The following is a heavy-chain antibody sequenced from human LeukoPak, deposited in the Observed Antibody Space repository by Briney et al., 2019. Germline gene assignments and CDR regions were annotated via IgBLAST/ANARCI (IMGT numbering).Heavy chain of an antibody. Sequence: GGSLRLSCAASGFTFNTYSMTWVRQAPGKGLEWVSGISWNSGSIDYADSVKGRFTISRDNAKNSLYLQMNSLRAEDTAFYYCAKAEGFFGGYYDHWGQGTLVTVSS. D-gene: IGHD4-23*01. CDR3: AKAEGFFGGYYDH. V-gene: IGHV3-9*01. CDR1: GFTFNTYS. CDR2: ISWNSGSI. J-gene: IGHJ4*02.